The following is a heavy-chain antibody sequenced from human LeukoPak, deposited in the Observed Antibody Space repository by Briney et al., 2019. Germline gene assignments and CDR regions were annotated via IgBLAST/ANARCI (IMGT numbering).Heavy chain of an antibody. D-gene: IGHD3-3*01. J-gene: IGHJ2*01. Sequence: ASVKVSCKASGYTFTGYYMHWVRQAPGQGLEWMGWINPNSGGTNYAQKFQGRVTMTRDTSISTAYMELSRLRSDDTAVYYCARGRITIFGVVIISDSYWYFDLWGRGTLVTVSS. CDR2: INPNSGGT. CDR3: ARGRITIFGVVIISDSYWYFDL. V-gene: IGHV1-2*02. CDR1: GYTFTGYY.